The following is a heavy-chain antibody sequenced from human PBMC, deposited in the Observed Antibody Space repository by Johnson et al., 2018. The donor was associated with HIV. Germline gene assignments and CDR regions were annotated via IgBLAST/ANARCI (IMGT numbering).Heavy chain of an antibody. V-gene: IGHV3-11*01. D-gene: IGHD6-13*01. J-gene: IGHJ3*02. CDR1: GFAFSDYY. CDR3: AAYSSSYDAFDI. CDR2: ISSGSHTI. Sequence: VQLVESGGGLVKPGGSLRLSCAASGFAFSDYYMAWIRQAPGKGLEWVSFISSGSHTIYYADSVKGRFTISRDNSKNSLYLQMNSLRTEDTALYYCAAYSSSYDAFDILGLGTMVTVSS.